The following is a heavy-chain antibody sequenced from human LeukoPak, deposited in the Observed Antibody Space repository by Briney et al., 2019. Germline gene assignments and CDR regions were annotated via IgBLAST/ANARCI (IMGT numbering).Heavy chain of an antibody. J-gene: IGHJ4*02. Sequence: AGGSLRLSCAASGFTFSSYAMSWVRQAPGKGLEWVSAISGSGGSTYYADSVKGRFTISRDNAKNTVYPQMNSLRAEDTAVYYCARIITAAAADCWGQGTLVAVSS. CDR2: ISGSGGST. D-gene: IGHD6-13*01. CDR1: GFTFSSYA. CDR3: ARIITAAAADC. V-gene: IGHV3-23*01.